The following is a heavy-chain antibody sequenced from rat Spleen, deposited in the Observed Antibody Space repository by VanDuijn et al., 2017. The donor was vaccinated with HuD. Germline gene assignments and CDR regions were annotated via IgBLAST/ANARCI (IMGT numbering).Heavy chain of an antibody. V-gene: IGHV5-29*01. CDR3: ARRGHNNYDGFDY. CDR2: ISYDGSST. D-gene: IGHD1-10*01. J-gene: IGHJ2*01. Sequence: EVQLVESGGGLVQPGRSLKLSCAASGFTFSNYGMAWVRQAPTKGLEWVATISYDGSSTYYRDSVKGRFTISRDNAKSTLYLQMDSLRSEDTATYYCARRGHNNYDGFDYWGQGVMVTVSS. CDR1: GFTFSNYG.